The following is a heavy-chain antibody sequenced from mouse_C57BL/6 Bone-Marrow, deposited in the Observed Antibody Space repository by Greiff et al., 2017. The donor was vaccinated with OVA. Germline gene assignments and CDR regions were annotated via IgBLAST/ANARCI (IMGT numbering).Heavy chain of an antibody. J-gene: IGHJ3*01. CDR3: ARKTYYGSSSWFAY. Sequence: EVKVVESGGGLVKPGGSLKLSCAASGFTFSDYGMHWVRQAPEKGLEWVAYISSGSSTIYYADTVKGRVTISRDNAKNTLFLQMTSLRSEDTAMYYCARKTYYGSSSWFAYWGKGTLVTVSA. V-gene: IGHV5-17*01. D-gene: IGHD1-1*01. CDR2: ISSGSSTI. CDR1: GFTFSDYG.